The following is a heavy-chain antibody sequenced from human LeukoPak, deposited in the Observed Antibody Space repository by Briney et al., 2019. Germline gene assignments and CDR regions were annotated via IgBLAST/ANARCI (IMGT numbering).Heavy chain of an antibody. J-gene: IGHJ6*02. Sequence: GRSLRLSCAASGFTFSSYAMHWVRQAPGKGLERVAVISYDGSNKYYADSVKGRFTISRDNSKNTLYLQMNSLRAEDTAVYYCARDTWPNSFYGMDVWGQGTTVTVSS. CDR1: GFTFSSYA. D-gene: IGHD1-1*01. CDR3: ARDTWPNSFYGMDV. CDR2: ISYDGSNK. V-gene: IGHV3-30*14.